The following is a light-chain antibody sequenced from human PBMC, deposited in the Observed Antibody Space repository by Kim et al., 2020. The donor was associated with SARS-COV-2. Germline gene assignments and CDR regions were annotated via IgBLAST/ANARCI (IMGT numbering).Light chain of an antibody. CDR3: HQSSSLPHLT. CDR2: YAS. Sequence: TPKEKITSTCRGSQSIGSILHWCQQQPDQSPKLRIKYASQSISRVPSRFSGSGSGTDFTLTINSLEAEDAATYYCHQSSSLPHLTFGGGTKVDIK. J-gene: IGKJ4*01. V-gene: IGKV6-21*02. CDR1: QSIGSI.